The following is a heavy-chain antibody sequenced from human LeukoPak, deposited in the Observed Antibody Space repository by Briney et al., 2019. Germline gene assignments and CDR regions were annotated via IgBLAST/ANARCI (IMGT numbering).Heavy chain of an antibody. CDR3: AGRTMVFDY. D-gene: IGHD4-23*01. V-gene: IGHV4-61*02. CDR1: GGSISSGSYY. CDR2: IYTSGST. J-gene: IGHJ4*02. Sequence: SETLSLTCTVSGGSISSGSYYWSWIRQPAGKGLEWIGRIYTSGSTNYNPSLKSRVTISVDTSKNQFSLKLSSVTAADTAVYYCAGRTMVFDYWGQGTLVTVSS.